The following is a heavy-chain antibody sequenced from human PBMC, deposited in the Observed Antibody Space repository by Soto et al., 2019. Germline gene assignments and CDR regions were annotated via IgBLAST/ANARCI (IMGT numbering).Heavy chain of an antibody. Sequence: QVQLVESGGGVVQPGRSLRLSCAASGFTFSSYAMHWVRQAPGKGLEWVAVISYDGSNKYYADSVKGRFTISRDNSKNTLYLQMNSLRAEDTAVYYCARETVLGDYYYYGMDVWGQGTTVTVSS. CDR1: GFTFSSYA. CDR3: ARETVLGDYYYYGMDV. J-gene: IGHJ6*02. CDR2: ISYDGSNK. D-gene: IGHD3-16*01. V-gene: IGHV3-30-3*01.